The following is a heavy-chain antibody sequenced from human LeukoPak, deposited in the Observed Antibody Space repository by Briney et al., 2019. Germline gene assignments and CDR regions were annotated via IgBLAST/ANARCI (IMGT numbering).Heavy chain of an antibody. V-gene: IGHV3-30*18. CDR2: ISYDGSNK. Sequence: GRSLRLSCAASGFPFSSYGMHWARQAPGKGLEWVAVISYDGSNKYYADSVKGRFTISRDNSKNTLYLQVNSLRAEDTAFYYCAKSSTHTAMAVLDYWGQGTLVTVSS. CDR1: GFPFSSYG. D-gene: IGHD5-18*01. CDR3: AKSSTHTAMAVLDY. J-gene: IGHJ4*02.